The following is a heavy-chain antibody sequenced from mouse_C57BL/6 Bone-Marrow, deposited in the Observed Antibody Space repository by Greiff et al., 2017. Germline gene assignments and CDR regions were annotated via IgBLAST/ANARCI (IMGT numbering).Heavy chain of an antibody. CDR3: AKQGSYYFDY. V-gene: IGHV5-9*01. Sequence: EVKLMESGGGLVKPGGSLKLSCAASGFTFSSYTMSWVRQTPEKRLEWVATISGGGGNTYYPYSVKGRFTISRDKAKNTLYLKMSSLRSEDTALYYCAKQGSYYFDYWGQGTTLTVSS. CDR2: ISGGGGNT. J-gene: IGHJ2*01. D-gene: IGHD3-1*01. CDR1: GFTFSSYT.